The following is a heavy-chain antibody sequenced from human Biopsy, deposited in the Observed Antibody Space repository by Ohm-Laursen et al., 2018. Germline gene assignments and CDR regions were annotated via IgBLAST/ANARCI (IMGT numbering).Heavy chain of an antibody. J-gene: IGHJ2*01. Sequence: SLRLSCAASGFTFATYGMSWVRQAPGKGLEWVSGISSSGNSTYYAGSVKGRFTISRDNSKNTLYLQLNSLRVDDTAVYYCAKDRRTMRIWYFDLWGRGTLVTVSS. CDR3: AKDRRTMRIWYFDL. D-gene: IGHD4/OR15-4a*01. V-gene: IGHV3-23*01. CDR1: GFTFATYG. CDR2: ISSSGNST.